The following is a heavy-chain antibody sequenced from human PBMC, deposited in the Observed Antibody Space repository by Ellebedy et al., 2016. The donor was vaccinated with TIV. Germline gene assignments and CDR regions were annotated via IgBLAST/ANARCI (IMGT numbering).Heavy chain of an antibody. Sequence: ASVKVSXKASGYTFTSYAMHWVRQAPGQRLEWMGWSNAGNGNTKYSQEFQGRVTITRDTSASTAYMELSSLRSEDTAVYYCARGSSGWGLNDYWGQGTLVTVSS. D-gene: IGHD6-19*01. CDR1: GYTFTSYA. V-gene: IGHV1-3*02. CDR2: SNAGNGNT. CDR3: ARGSSGWGLNDY. J-gene: IGHJ4*02.